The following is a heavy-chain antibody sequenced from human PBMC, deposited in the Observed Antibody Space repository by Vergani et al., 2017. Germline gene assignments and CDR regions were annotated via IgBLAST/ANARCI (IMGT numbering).Heavy chain of an antibody. V-gene: IGHV4-61*02. Sequence: QMQLQESGPGLLKPSQTLSLTCTVSGASVSRGTYYWTWIRQPAGKKLEWIVRMYTSGHTIYNPSLESRVTMSVDTSKNQFSLQLSSVNAADTAVYYCARASHCINCYSEGPNGPGYYYMDVWGKGTTVTVSS. D-gene: IGHD2-21*01. CDR3: ARASHCINCYSEGPNGPGYYYMDV. J-gene: IGHJ6*03. CDR2: MYTSGHT. CDR1: GASVSRGTYY.